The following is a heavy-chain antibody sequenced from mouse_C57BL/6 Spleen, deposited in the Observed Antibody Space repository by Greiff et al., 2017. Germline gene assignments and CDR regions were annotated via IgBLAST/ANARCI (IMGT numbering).Heavy chain of an antibody. CDR1: GYTFTSYW. CDR2: INPSSGCT. J-gene: IGHJ4*01. D-gene: IGHD1-1*01. Sequence: QVQLKQSGAELAKPGASVKLSCKASGYTFTSYWMHWVKPRPGQGLDWIGSINPSSGCTKSNQKFKDKATLTAEQSSSTAYMPLSSLTYEDAAVYYCARTGPYYYGSSPTYYAMDYWGQGTSVTVSS. V-gene: IGHV1-7*01. CDR3: ARTGPYYYGSSPTYYAMDY.